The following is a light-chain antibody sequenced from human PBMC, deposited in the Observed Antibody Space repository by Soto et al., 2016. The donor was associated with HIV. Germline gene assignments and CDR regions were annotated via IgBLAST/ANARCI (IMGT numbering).Light chain of an antibody. Sequence: SSELIQDPVVSVALGQTVKITCQGDSVTSYYVSWYQQKPGQAPRLVIYGKNNRPSGIPDRFSGSSSGNTASLTITGAQAEDEADYYCQVWDTSGDHSGVFGTGTKVNVL. CDR1: SVTSYY. CDR2: GKN. J-gene: IGLJ1*01. V-gene: IGLV3-19*01. CDR3: QVWDTSGDHSGV.